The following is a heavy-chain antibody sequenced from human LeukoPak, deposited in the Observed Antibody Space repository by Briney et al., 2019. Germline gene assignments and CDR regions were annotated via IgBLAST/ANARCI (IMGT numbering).Heavy chain of an antibody. V-gene: IGHV4-39*01. CDR3: ARRYCSGGSCYSDNWFDP. D-gene: IGHD2-15*01. Sequence: SETLSLTCTVSGGSISSSSYYWGWIRQPPGKGLEWIGSIYYSGSTYYNPSLKSRVPISVDTSKNQFSLKLSSVTAADTAVYYCARRYCSGGSCYSDNWFDPWGQGTLVTVSS. J-gene: IGHJ5*02. CDR2: IYYSGST. CDR1: GGSISSSSYY.